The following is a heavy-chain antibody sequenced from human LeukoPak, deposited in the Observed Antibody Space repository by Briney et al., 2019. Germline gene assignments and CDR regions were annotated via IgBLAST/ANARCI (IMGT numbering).Heavy chain of an antibody. V-gene: IGHV4-4*07. CDR3: ARDQGGVSAAAWAFDI. D-gene: IGHD6-13*01. CDR1: GGSISSYY. J-gene: IGHJ3*02. CDR2: IYTSGST. Sequence: SETLSLTCTVSGGSISSYYWSWIRQPAGKGLEWIGRIYTSGSTNYNPSLKSRVTMSVDTSKNQFSLKLSSVTAADTAVYYCARDQGGVSAAAWAFDIWGQGTMVTVSS.